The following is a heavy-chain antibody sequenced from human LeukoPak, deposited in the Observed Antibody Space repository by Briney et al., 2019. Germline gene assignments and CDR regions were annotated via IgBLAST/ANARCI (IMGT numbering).Heavy chain of an antibody. CDR2: IIPIFGTA. CDR1: GGTFSSYA. D-gene: IGHD3-22*01. Sequence: ASVKVSCKASGGTFSSYAISWVRQAPGQGLEWMGGIIPIFGTANYAQKFQGRVTITTDESTSTAYMELSSLRSEDTAVYYCARDSGCYYPSFDYWGQGTLVTVSS. J-gene: IGHJ4*02. CDR3: ARDSGCYYPSFDY. V-gene: IGHV1-69*05.